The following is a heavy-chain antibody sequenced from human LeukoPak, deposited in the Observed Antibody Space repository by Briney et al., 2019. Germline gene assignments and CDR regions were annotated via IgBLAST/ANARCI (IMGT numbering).Heavy chain of an antibody. V-gene: IGHV1-2*02. CDR3: VGDRPHNWFDP. Sequence: ASVKVSCKASGYTFTGFYIHWVRQAPGQGLEWLGLIKPNNGDTNYAQKFQGRVTMTRDTSITTAYMELNRLKSDDTAVYYCVGDRPHNWFDPWGQGTLVTVSS. CDR1: GYTFTGFY. J-gene: IGHJ5*02. CDR2: IKPNNGDT.